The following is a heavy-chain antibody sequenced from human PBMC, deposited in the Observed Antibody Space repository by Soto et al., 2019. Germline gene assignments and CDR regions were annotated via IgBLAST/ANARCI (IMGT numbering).Heavy chain of an antibody. V-gene: IGHV3-33*01. CDR1: GFTFSSYG. Sequence: GGSLRLSCAASGFTFSSYGMHWVRQAPGKGLEWVAVIWYDGSNKYYADSVKGRFTISRDNSKNTLYLQMNSLRAEDTAVYYCARESYDSSGYYYEGYWGQGTLVTVSS. D-gene: IGHD3-22*01. CDR3: ARESYDSSGYYYEGY. CDR2: IWYDGSNK. J-gene: IGHJ4*02.